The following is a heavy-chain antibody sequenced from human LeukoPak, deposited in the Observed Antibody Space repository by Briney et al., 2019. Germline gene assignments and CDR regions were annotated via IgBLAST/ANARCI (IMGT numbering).Heavy chain of an antibody. Sequence: APVKVSCKASGYTFTGYYMHWARQAPGQGLEWMGWINPNSGGTNYAQKFQGRVTVTRDTSISTAYMELSRLRSDDTAVYYCARISSSSPSRNFDYWGQGTLVTVSS. CDR1: GYTFTGYY. D-gene: IGHD6-6*01. CDR3: ARISSSSPSRNFDY. J-gene: IGHJ4*02. CDR2: INPNSGGT. V-gene: IGHV1-2*02.